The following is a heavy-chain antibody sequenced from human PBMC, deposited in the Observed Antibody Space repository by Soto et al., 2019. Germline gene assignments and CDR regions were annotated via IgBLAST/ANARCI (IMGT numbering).Heavy chain of an antibody. CDR1: ADSFSSYG. CDR3: ARVFPDGWVEPGVVRGYLDT. CDR2: IIPIFGTT. D-gene: IGHD3-3*01. J-gene: IGHJ4*02. V-gene: IGHV1-69*01. Sequence: QVQLVQSGAEVQEPGSAVKVSCKAPADSFSSYGISWVRQAPGQGLEWMGEIIPIFGTTNYAEKFQGRVTITADESTNTAYMELSSLRSEDTALYYCARVFPDGWVEPGVVRGYLDTWGRGTLVTVSS.